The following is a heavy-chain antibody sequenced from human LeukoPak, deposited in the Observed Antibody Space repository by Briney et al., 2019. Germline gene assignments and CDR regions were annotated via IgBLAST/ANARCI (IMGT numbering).Heavy chain of an antibody. V-gene: IGHV3-23*01. CDR2: ISGSAHKI. CDR3: AGRVTGYSSGYVY. D-gene: IGHD5-18*01. Sequence: GGSLRLSCVASRITFSNYAVSWVRQAPEKGLDWVSVISGSAHKIRYADSVKGRFTISRDNSENIVYLQMNNLRAEDTAVYYCAGRVTGYSSGYVYWGQGTLVTVSS. J-gene: IGHJ4*02. CDR1: RITFSNYA.